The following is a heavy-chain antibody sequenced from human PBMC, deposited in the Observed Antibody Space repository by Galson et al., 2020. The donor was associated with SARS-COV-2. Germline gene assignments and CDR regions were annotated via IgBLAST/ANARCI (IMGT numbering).Heavy chain of an antibody. D-gene: IGHD3-9*01. CDR3: ARLRPPYYYDILTGPDAFDI. CDR1: GYTFTGYY. Sequence: ASVTVSCTASGYTFTGYYMHWVRQAPGQGLAWLGWINPNSGGTNYAQKLQGRVTMTRDTSISTAYMELSRLRSDDTAVYYCARLRPPYYYDILTGPDAFDIWGQGTMVTVSS. J-gene: IGHJ3*02. CDR2: INPNSGGT. V-gene: IGHV1-2*02.